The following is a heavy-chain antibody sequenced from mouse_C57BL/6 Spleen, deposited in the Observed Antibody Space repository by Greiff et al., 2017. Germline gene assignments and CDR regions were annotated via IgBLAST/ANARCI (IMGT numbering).Heavy chain of an antibody. V-gene: IGHV5-9-1*02. Sequence: DVKLQESGEGLVKPGGSLKLSCAASGFTFRSYAMSWVRQTPEKRLEWVAYLSSGGDYIYYADTVKGRFTISRDNARNTLYLQMSSLKSEDTAMYYCTRDPDGYLAWFAYWGQGTLVTVSA. D-gene: IGHD2-3*01. CDR1: GFTFRSYA. J-gene: IGHJ3*01. CDR2: LSSGGDYI. CDR3: TRDPDGYLAWFAY.